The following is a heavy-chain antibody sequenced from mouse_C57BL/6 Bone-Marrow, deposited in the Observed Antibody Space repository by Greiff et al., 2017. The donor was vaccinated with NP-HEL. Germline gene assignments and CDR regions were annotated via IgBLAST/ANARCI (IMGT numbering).Heavy chain of an antibody. Sequence: VQLQQSGPELVKPGASVKISCKASGYTFTDYYMNWVKQSHGKSLEWIGDINPNNGGTSYNQKFKGKATLTVDKSSSTAYMELRSLTSEDSAVYYCARRLVFAYWGQGTLVTVSA. CDR3: ARRLVFAY. V-gene: IGHV1-26*01. CDR1: GYTFTDYY. J-gene: IGHJ3*01. CDR2: INPNNGGT.